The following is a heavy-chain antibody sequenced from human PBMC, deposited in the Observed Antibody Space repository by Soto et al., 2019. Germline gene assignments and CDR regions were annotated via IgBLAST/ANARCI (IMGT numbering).Heavy chain of an antibody. CDR3: ARGLVGGSLGYYFDF. Sequence: QVQLQESGPGLVKPSQTLSLTCTVSGGSVSSGDYYWSWIRQPPGRGLEWIGYIHYSGSTYYDPSLKSRVIISADTSKNQFSLKLSSVTAADTAVYYCARGLVGGSLGYYFDFWGQGTLVTVSS. CDR2: IHYSGST. J-gene: IGHJ4*02. CDR1: GGSVSSGDYY. D-gene: IGHD3-16*01. V-gene: IGHV4-30-4*01.